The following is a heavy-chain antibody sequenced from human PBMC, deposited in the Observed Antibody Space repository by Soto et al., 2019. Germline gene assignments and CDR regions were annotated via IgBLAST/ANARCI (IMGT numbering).Heavy chain of an antibody. CDR2: IYYSGST. V-gene: IGHV4-59*01. J-gene: IGHJ6*02. Sequence: SETLSLTCTVSGGSISSYYWSWIRQPPGKGLEWIGYIYYSGSTNYNPSLKSRVTISVDTSKNQFSLKLSSVTAADTAVYYCARDKGVGGYYDFWSGYGNVGQQLHYYGMDVWGQGTTVTVSS. CDR3: ARDKGVGGYYDFWSGYGNVGQQLHYYGMDV. D-gene: IGHD3-3*01. CDR1: GGSISSYY.